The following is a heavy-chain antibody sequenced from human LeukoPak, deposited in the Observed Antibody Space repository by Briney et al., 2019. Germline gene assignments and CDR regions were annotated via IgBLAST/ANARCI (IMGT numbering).Heavy chain of an antibody. CDR2: ISGSGGST. D-gene: IGHD3-22*01. V-gene: IGHV3-23*01. Sequence: PGGSLRLSCAASGFTFSSYAMSWVRQAPGKGLEWVSAISGSGGSTYYADSVKGRFTISRDNSKNTLYLQMNSLRAEDTAVYYCARDPDSSVIGNYWGQGTLVTVSS. CDR3: ARDPDSSVIGNY. CDR1: GFTFSSYA. J-gene: IGHJ4*02.